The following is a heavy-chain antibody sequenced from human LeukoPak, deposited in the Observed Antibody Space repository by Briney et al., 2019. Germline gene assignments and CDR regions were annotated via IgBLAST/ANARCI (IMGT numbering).Heavy chain of an antibody. J-gene: IGHJ4*02. CDR1: GFTFSSYS. Sequence: GGSLRLSCAASGFTFSSYSMNWVRQAPGKGLEWVSSISSSSSYIHYADSVKGRFTISRDNAENSLYLQMNSLRAEDTAVYYCARGDYDILTGLYYFDYWGQGTLVTVSS. D-gene: IGHD3-9*01. CDR3: ARGDYDILTGLYYFDY. CDR2: ISSSSSYI. V-gene: IGHV3-21*01.